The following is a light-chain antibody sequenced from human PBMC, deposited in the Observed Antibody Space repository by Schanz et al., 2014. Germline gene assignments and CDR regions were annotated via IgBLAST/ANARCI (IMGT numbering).Light chain of an antibody. CDR2: SNT. Sequence: QSVLTQPPSASGTPGQRVTISCSGSSSNIGRNTVNWYQHLPGTAPKLLIYSNTLRPSGVPDRFSGSKSGTSASLAISGLQSEDEADYFCATWDDSLYVVFGGGTKLTVL. J-gene: IGLJ3*02. CDR1: SSNIGRNT. CDR3: ATWDDSLYVV. V-gene: IGLV1-44*01.